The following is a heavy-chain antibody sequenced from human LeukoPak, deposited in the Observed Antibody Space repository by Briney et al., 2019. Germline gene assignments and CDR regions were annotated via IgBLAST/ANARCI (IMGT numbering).Heavy chain of an antibody. V-gene: IGHV1-2*04. CDR3: ARALYSSGWWDY. CDR1: GYTFTGYY. J-gene: IGHJ4*02. Sequence: ASVKVSCKAPGYTFTGYYMHWVRQAPGHGLEWMGWINPNSGDTNYALQFQRWVTINSDTSISTAHMELSRLRSDDPAVYYCARALYSSGWWDYWGQGTLVTVSS. CDR2: INPNSGDT. D-gene: IGHD6-19*01.